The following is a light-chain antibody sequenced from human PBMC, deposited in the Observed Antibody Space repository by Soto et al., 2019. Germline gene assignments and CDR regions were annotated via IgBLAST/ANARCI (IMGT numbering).Light chain of an antibody. J-gene: IGLJ2*01. Sequence: QSALTQPASVSGSPGQSITISCTGTSSNVGSYILVSWYQQHPGQAPKLMIYEASKRPSGVSNRFSGSKSVNTASLTISGLQAEDEADYYCCSYAGSSTYVFGGGTKVTVL. CDR2: EAS. CDR1: SSNVGSYIL. CDR3: CSYAGSSTYV. V-gene: IGLV2-23*01.